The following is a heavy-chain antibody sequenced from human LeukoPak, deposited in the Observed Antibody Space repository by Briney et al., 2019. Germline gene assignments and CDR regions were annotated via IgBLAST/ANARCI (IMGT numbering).Heavy chain of an antibody. CDR3: ARGRSSGWYAGSFDV. V-gene: IGHV4-34*01. J-gene: IGHJ3*01. Sequence: SETLSLTCAVSRAAFTAYYWTWIRQPPGKGLEWIGEMNSSGSTNLNPSLKSRVTISVAPSKNQFSLRLSSATAADTAVYYCARGRSSGWYAGSFDVWGQGTMVTVSS. CDR1: RAAFTAYY. D-gene: IGHD6-19*01. CDR2: MNSSGST.